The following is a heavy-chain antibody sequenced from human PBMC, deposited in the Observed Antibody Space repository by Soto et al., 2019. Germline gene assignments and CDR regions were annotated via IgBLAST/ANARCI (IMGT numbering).Heavy chain of an antibody. CDR1: GFSLSTTGVG. J-gene: IGHJ5*02. Sequence: QITLKESGPTLVKPTQTLTLTCTFSGFSLSTTGVGVGRIRQPPGKALEWIAHMYWADFKRYSPSLNSRLTITKDTSKNQVVLTMTNMDPVDTATHYCAHRQGSIVVDGVNWFDPWGQGTLVTVSS. CDR3: AHRQGSIVVDGVNWFDP. CDR2: MYWADFK. V-gene: IGHV2-5*02. D-gene: IGHD1-26*01.